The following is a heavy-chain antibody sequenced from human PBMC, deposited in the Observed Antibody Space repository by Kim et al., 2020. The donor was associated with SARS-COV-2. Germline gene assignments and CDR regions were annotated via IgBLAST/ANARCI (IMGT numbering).Heavy chain of an antibody. CDR2: INPSGGST. CDR3: ARYGSGSYPSYYYYGMDV. J-gene: IGHJ6*02. CDR1: GYTFTSYY. Sequence: ASVKVSCKASGYTFTSYYMHWVRQAPGQGLEWMGIINPSGGSTSYAQKFQGRVTMTRDTSTSTVYMELSSLRSEDTAVYYCARYGSGSYPSYYYYGMDVWGQGTTVTVSS. D-gene: IGHD3-10*01. V-gene: IGHV1-46*01.